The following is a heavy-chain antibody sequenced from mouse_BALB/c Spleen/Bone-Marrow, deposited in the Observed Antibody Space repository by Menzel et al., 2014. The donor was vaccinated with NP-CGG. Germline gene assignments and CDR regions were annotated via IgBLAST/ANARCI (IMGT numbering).Heavy chain of an antibody. D-gene: IGHD1-1*01. CDR1: GFTFSSFG. V-gene: IGHV5-17*02. CDR3: ARSGSSSGYFDY. Sequence: EVMLVESGGGLVQPGGSRKLSCAASGFTFSSFGMHWVRQAPEKGLEWVAYISSGSSTIYYADTVMGRFTISRDNPKNTLFLQMTSLRSEDTVMYYCARSGSSSGYFDYWGQGTTLTVSS. CDR2: ISSGSSTI. J-gene: IGHJ2*01.